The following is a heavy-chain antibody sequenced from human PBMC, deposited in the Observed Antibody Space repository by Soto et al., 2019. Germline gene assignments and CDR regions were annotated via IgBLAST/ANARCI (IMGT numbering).Heavy chain of an antibody. Sequence: SETLSLTCTVSGGSISSNSYYWGWIRQPPGKGLEWIGSIYYTGRTYYNPSLKSRVTISVDTSKNQFSLRLSSVTAADTAMYFCARKWNFGVVIILNWFDTWGQGTLVTVSS. V-gene: IGHV4-39*01. CDR3: ARKWNFGVVIILNWFDT. D-gene: IGHD3-3*01. J-gene: IGHJ5*02. CDR1: GGSISSNSYY. CDR2: IYYTGRT.